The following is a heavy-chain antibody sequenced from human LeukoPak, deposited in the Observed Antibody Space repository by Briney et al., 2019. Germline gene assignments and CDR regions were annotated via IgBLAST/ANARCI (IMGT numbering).Heavy chain of an antibody. CDR1: GFTFSSYS. D-gene: IGHD1-26*01. V-gene: IGHV3-21*01. CDR3: ASLVGSGNY. CDR2: ISSSSSYT. Sequence: GGSLRLSCAASGFTFSSYSMNWVRQAPGKGLEWVSSISSSSSYTYYADSVEGRFTISRDNAKNSLYLQMNSLRAEDTAVYYCASLVGSGNYWGQGTLVTVSS. J-gene: IGHJ4*02.